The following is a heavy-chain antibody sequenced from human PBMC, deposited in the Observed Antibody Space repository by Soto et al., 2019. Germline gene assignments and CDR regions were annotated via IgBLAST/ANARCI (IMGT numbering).Heavy chain of an antibody. D-gene: IGHD6-25*01. CDR3: ARESGGYDSSTRYGLDV. J-gene: IGHJ6*02. CDR2: IYYSGST. Sequence: SETLSLTCSFSGGSIISVGHYWTWIRQQPGKGLEWIGYIYYSGSTDYNPSLKSRVTISVDRSKNQFSLNLSSVTAADTAIYYCARESGGYDSSTRYGLDVWGQGTTVTVSS. CDR1: GGSIISVGHY. V-gene: IGHV4-31*03.